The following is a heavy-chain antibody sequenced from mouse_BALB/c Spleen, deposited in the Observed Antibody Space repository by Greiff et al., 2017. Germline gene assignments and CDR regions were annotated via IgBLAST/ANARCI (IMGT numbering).Heavy chain of an antibody. J-gene: IGHJ3*01. CDR3: AREGAWFAY. CDR2: ISSGGSYT. V-gene: IGHV5-9-4*01. CDR1: GFTFSSYA. Sequence: EGQLVESGGGLVKPGGSLKLSCAASGFTFSSYAMSWVRQSPEKRLEWVAEISSGGSYTYYPDTVTGRFTISRDNAKNTLYLEMSSLRSEDTAMYYCAREGAWFAYWGQGTLVTVSA.